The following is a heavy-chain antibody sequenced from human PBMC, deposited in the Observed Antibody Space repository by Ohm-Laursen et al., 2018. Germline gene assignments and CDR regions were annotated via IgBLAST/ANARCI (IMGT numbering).Heavy chain of an antibody. J-gene: IGHJ4*02. CDR3: ARHSHALAWGE. D-gene: IGHD7-27*01. CDR2: IFPGDSDT. CDR1: GYIFTSNW. Sequence: GASLKISCNGSGYIFTSNWVAWVRQVPGKGLEWMGVIFPGDSDTRYSPSFQGQITISADKSISTAYLQWISLKASDTAMYYCARHSHALAWGEWGQGTLVTVSS. V-gene: IGHV5-51*01.